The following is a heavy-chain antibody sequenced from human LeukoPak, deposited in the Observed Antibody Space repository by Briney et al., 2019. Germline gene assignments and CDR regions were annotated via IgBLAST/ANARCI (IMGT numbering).Heavy chain of an antibody. J-gene: IGHJ4*02. D-gene: IGHD3-22*01. CDR2: VSYDGSKK. V-gene: IGHV3-30*18. Sequence: GGSLRLSCAASGFTFSSYGMHWVRQAPGKGLEWVGFVSYDGSKKFYADFVKGRFSISRDNSKNTLYLQMNSLGAEDTALYYCAKLGFDSSGSHSLVDYWGQGTPVTVSS. CDR3: AKLGFDSSGSHSLVDY. CDR1: GFTFSSYG.